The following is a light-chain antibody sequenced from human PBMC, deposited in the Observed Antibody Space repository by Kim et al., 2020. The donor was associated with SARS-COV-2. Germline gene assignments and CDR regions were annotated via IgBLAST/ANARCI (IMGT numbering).Light chain of an antibody. CDR2: DVS. Sequence: GQSITISCTGASSDVGGYNYVSWYQQHPDKAPKLIISDVSKRPSGVSNRFSGSKSGNTASLTISGLQAEDEADYYCSSYTSSNTLVFGGGTQLTVL. J-gene: IGLJ3*02. CDR1: SSDVGGYNY. CDR3: SSYTSSNTLV. V-gene: IGLV2-14*04.